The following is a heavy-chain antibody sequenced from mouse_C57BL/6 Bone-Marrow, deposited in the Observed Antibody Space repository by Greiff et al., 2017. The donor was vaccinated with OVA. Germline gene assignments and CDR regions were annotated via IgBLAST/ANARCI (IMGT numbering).Heavy chain of an antibody. CDR1: GYTFTSYW. CDR2: INPSSGYT. J-gene: IGHJ2*01. V-gene: IGHV1-7*01. CDR3: ARSHYYGTDY. D-gene: IGHD1-1*01. Sequence: VKLQESGAELAKPGASVKLSCKASGYTFTSYWMHWVKQRPGQGLEWIGYINPSSGYTKSNQKFKDKATLTADQSSSTAYMQLSSLTSEDSAVYYSARSHYYGTDYWGQGTTLTVSS.